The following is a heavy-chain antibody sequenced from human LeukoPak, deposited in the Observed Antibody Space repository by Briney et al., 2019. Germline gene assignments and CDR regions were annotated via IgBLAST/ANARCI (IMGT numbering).Heavy chain of an antibody. CDR3: AREGIAALHHYPDY. D-gene: IGHD6-13*01. CDR2: INTNTGNQ. Sequence: ASVKVSCKASGYTFTTYPMNWVRQAPGQGLEWMGWINTNTGNQTYAQGFTGRFVFSLDTSVSTAYLQISSLKAEDTAVCYCAREGIAALHHYPDYWGQGTLVTVSS. CDR1: GYTFTTYP. J-gene: IGHJ4*02. V-gene: IGHV7-4-1*02.